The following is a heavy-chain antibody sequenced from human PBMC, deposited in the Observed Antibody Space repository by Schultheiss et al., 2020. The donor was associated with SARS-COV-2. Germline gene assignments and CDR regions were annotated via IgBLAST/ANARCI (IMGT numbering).Heavy chain of an antibody. CDR1: GFTFSNYW. J-gene: IGHJ4*02. CDR2: IYSDGNT. Sequence: GGSLRLSCADSGFTFSNYWMHWVRQAPGKGLVWVSLIYSDGNTYYADSVKGRFTISRDNSKNALYLQMNSLRAEDTALYYCARGRSHGPQGRSFFDYWGQGTLVTVSS. CDR3: ARGRSHGPQGRSFFDY. V-gene: IGHV3-53*01. D-gene: IGHD3-16*01.